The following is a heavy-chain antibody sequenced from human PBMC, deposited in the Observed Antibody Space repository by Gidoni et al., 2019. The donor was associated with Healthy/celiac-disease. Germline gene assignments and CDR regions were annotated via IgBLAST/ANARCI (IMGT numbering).Heavy chain of an antibody. CDR2: IIPIFGTA. Sequence: QVQLVQSGAEVKKPGSSVKVSCKASGGTFRSYAIRWVRQAPGHGLEWMGGIIPIFGTANCAQTFQGRVTITADESTSTAYMELSSLRSEDTAVYYCARVSIVATIPYYYYYMDVWGKGTAVTVSS. CDR1: GGTFRSYA. V-gene: IGHV1-69*01. D-gene: IGHD5-12*01. CDR3: ARVSIVATIPYYYYYMDV. J-gene: IGHJ6*03.